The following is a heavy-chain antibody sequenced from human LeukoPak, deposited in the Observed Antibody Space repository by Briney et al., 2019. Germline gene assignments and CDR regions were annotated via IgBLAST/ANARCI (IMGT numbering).Heavy chain of an antibody. V-gene: IGHV3-66*01. J-gene: IGHJ4*02. Sequence: GGSLRLSCAASGFTVSSNYMSWVRQAPGKGLEWVSVIYSGGTTYYADSVKGRFTISRDNSKNTLYLQMNSLRAEDTAVYYCATSRGSWPDYFDYWGQGTLVTVSS. D-gene: IGHD6-13*01. CDR1: GFTVSSNY. CDR3: ATSRGSWPDYFDY. CDR2: IYSGGTT.